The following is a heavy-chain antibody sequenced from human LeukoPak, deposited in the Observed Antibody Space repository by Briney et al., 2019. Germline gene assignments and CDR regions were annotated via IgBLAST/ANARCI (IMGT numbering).Heavy chain of an antibody. CDR3: ARAYYDFWSGYPWNYMDV. CDR1: GFTFSSYA. D-gene: IGHD3-3*01. J-gene: IGHJ6*03. Sequence: GGSLRLSCAASGFTFSSYAMSWVRQAPGKGLEWVSAISGSGGSTYYADSVKGRFTISRDNAKNSLYLQMNSLRAEDTAVYYCARAYYDFWSGYPWNYMDVWGKGTTVTVSS. CDR2: ISGSGGST. V-gene: IGHV3-23*01.